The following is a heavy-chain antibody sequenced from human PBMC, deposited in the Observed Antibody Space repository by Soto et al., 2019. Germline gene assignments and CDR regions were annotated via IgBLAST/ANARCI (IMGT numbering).Heavy chain of an antibody. D-gene: IGHD5-18*01. CDR1: GYTFTGYY. V-gene: IGHV1-2*02. CDR2: INPNSGGT. J-gene: IGHJ3*02. CDR3: ARAAVGYSYPNAFDI. Sequence: ASVKVSFKASGYTFTGYYMHWMRQAPGQGLEWMGWINPNSGGTNYAQKFQGRVTMTRDTSISTAYMELSRLRSDDTAVYYCARAAVGYSYPNAFDIWDQGTMVTVS.